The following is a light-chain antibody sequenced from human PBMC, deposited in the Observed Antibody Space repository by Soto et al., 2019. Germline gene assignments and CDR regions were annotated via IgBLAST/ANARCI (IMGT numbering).Light chain of an antibody. CDR2: DVS. CDR3: ASYTTSSTYV. J-gene: IGLJ1*01. V-gene: IGLV2-14*01. CDR1: SSDVGGYSY. Sequence: QSALTQPASVSGSPGQSIAISCTGTSSDVGGYSYVSWYQQQPGKAPKLVISDVSNRPSGVSDRFSGSKSGNTASLTISGPQTEDEADYYCASYTTSSTYVFGTGTKHRP.